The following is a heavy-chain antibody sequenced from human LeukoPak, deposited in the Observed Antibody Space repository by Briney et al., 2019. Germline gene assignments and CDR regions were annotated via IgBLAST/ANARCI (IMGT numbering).Heavy chain of an antibody. CDR1: GGSISSGSYY. D-gene: IGHD3-3*01. V-gene: IGHV4-61*02. Sequence: SQTLSLTCTVSGGSISSGSYYWSWIRQPAGKGLEWIGRIYTSGSTNYNPSLMSRVTISVDTSKNQFSLKLSSVTAADTAVYYCARSWSGYYHGSRFDPWGQGTLVTVSS. CDR3: ARSWSGYYHGSRFDP. CDR2: IYTSGST. J-gene: IGHJ5*02.